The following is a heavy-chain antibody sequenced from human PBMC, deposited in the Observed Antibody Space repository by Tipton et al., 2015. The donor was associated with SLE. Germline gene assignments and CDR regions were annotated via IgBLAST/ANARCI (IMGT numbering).Heavy chain of an antibody. CDR2: IHSAGTT. V-gene: IGHV4-61*02. CDR1: GGSISGGSDY. J-gene: IGHJ4*02. CDR3: ARTVGSHRNYYFDY. Sequence: TLSLTCTVSGGSISGGSDYWSWIRQPAGKGLEWIGRIHSAGTTTYNPSLKSRVSISVDTSKNQFSMKLSSVTAADTAVYYCARTVGSHRNYYFDYWGQGTLVTVSP. D-gene: IGHD1-26*01.